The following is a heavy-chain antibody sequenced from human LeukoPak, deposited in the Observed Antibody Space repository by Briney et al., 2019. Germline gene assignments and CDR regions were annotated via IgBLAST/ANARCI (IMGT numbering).Heavy chain of an antibody. D-gene: IGHD2-21*01. CDR2: IYENGGTT. J-gene: IGHJ4*02. V-gene: IGHV3-23*01. Sequence: GGSLRLSCVGSGFTFRSHAMSWVRQAPEKGLEFVSGIYENGGTTYYADSVKGRFSISRGNSKNTLYLQMDSLRGEDTAVYYCAKDFRIGYSAHFDYWGQGALVTVSS. CDR1: GFTFRSHA. CDR3: AKDFRIGYSAHFDY.